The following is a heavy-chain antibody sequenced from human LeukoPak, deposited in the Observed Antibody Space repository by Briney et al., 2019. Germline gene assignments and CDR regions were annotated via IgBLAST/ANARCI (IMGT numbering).Heavy chain of an antibody. Sequence: PGGSLRLSCAASGFTFSTYTMHWVRQAPGKGLEWVAVVSDNGNIKFYVDSVKGRFTISRDHSKNTLYLQMDSLRAEDTAVYYCARENGYKVFDYWGQGTLVTVSS. V-gene: IGHV3-30*14. J-gene: IGHJ4*02. CDR2: VSDNGNIK. CDR1: GFTFSTYT. CDR3: ARENGYKVFDY. D-gene: IGHD5-24*01.